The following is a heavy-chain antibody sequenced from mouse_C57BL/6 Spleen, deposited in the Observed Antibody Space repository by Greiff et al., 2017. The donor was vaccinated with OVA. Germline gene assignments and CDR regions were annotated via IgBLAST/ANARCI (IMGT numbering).Heavy chain of an antibody. CDR1: GYTFTDYE. J-gene: IGHJ4*01. V-gene: IGHV1-15*01. D-gene: IGHD2-2*01. CDR2: IDPETGGT. Sequence: VQLQQSGAELVRPGASVTLSCKASGYTFTDYEMHWVKQTPVHGLEWIGAIDPETGGTAYNQKFKGKAILTADKSSSTAYMELRSLTSEDSAVYYCTRWGGYDGYYAMDYWGQGTSVTVSS. CDR3: TRWGGYDGYYAMDY.